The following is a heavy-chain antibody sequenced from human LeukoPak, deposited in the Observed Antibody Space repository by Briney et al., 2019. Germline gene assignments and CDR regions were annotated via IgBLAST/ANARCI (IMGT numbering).Heavy chain of an antibody. Sequence: GGSLRLSCAASGFTFGSYWMSWVRQAPGKGLEWVANIKQDGSEKYYVDSVKGRFTISRDNAKNSLYLQMNSLRAEDTAVYYCARDRYSSSWYYPEYYFDYWGQGTLVTVSS. V-gene: IGHV3-7*01. CDR3: ARDRYSSSWYYPEYYFDY. J-gene: IGHJ4*02. CDR2: IKQDGSEK. D-gene: IGHD6-13*01. CDR1: GFTFGSYW.